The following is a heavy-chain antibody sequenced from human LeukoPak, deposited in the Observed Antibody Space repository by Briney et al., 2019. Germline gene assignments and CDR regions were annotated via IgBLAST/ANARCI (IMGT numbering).Heavy chain of an antibody. CDR2: ISGGGATT. CDR3: AKSTGYSTTGRDFDS. D-gene: IGHD6-13*01. Sequence: GGSLRLSCAASGFTFSSYAMSWVRQAPGKGLEWVSDISGGGATTFYADSVKGRSTISRDNSKNTLYLRLGSLRAEDTAVYYCAKSTGYSTTGRDFDSWGRGTLVTVSS. V-gene: IGHV3-23*01. J-gene: IGHJ4*02. CDR1: GFTFSSYA.